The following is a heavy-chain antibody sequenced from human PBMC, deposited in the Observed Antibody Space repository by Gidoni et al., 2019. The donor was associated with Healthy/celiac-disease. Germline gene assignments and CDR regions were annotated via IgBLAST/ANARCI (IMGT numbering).Heavy chain of an antibody. CDR2: IYYSGST. J-gene: IGHJ4*02. Sequence: QVQLQESGPGLVKPSQTLSLTCSVPGGSIRSGAYYWSWIRQPPGKGLGWSGYIYYSGSTFYNPSRKSRVTISVDTSKNQFSLKLSSVTAADTAVYYCARRETFFDYWGQGTLVTVSS. D-gene: IGHD1-26*01. V-gene: IGHV4-30-4*01. CDR1: GGSIRSGAYY. CDR3: ARRETFFDY.